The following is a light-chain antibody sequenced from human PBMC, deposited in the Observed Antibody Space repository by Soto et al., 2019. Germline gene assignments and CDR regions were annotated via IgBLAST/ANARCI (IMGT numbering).Light chain of an antibody. CDR2: DAS. J-gene: IGKJ1*01. Sequence: DIQLTQSPSTLSASVGDRVTLTCRASQSINTWLAWYQQKPGKAPSLLIYDASSLESGVPSRFSGRGAGTEFTLIISSLQPEYCATYYCPEYSSKFRTFGHGTKV. V-gene: IGKV1-5*01. CDR3: PEYSSKFRT. CDR1: QSINTW.